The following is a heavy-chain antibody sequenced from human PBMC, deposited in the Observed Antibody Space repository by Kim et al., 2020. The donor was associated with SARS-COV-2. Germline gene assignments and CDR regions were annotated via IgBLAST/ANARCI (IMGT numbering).Heavy chain of an antibody. Sequence: RGSLRLSCAASGFTFSSYAMSWVRQAPGKGLEWVSAISGSGGSTYYADSVKGRFTISRDNSKNTLYLQMDSLRAEDTAVYYCAKDLDDSGYVHWGQGTLVTVSS. CDR1: GFTFSSYA. CDR2: ISGSGGST. V-gene: IGHV3-23*01. D-gene: IGHD5-12*01. J-gene: IGHJ4*02. CDR3: AKDLDDSGYVH.